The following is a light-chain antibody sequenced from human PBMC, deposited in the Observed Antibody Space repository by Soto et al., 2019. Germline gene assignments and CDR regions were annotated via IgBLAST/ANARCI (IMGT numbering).Light chain of an antibody. CDR1: QGISTK. Sequence: DIQMTQSPSSLYASVGDRVTITCRASQGISTKLAWYQQKPGQVPKLLIYAPSTLQSGVPSRFSGSGSGTEFTLTIISLQPEDVATYYCQKYNSAPRAFGGGTKVEIK. J-gene: IGKJ4*01. V-gene: IGKV1-27*01. CDR3: QKYNSAPRA. CDR2: APS.